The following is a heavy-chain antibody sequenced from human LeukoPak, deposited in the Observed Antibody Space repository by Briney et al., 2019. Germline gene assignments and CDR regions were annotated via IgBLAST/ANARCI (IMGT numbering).Heavy chain of an antibody. Sequence: GGSLRLSCAASGFSFSDYYVSWIRQAPGKGLECVSYISSRGTTIYYADSVKGRFTISRDNAKNSLYLQMSSLRAEDTAVYYCAAVPFDWVAPGMDVWGQGTTVTVSS. CDR3: AAVPFDWVAPGMDV. J-gene: IGHJ6*02. CDR2: ISSRGTTI. CDR1: GFSFSDYY. V-gene: IGHV3-11*01. D-gene: IGHD3-9*01.